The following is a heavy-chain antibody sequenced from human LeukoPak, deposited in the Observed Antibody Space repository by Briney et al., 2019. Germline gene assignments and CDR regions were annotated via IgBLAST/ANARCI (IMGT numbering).Heavy chain of an antibody. CDR2: IKEDGSEK. Sequence: GGSLRLSCVASGFTFSNYWVSWVRQAPGKGLECVANIKEDGSEKYYVDSVKGRFTISRDNAKNTLYLQMNSLRAEDTAVYYCARVPTYYDILTGYYFIYYFDYWGQGTLVTVSS. CDR1: GFTFSNYW. CDR3: ARVPTYYDILTGYYFIYYFDY. J-gene: IGHJ4*02. D-gene: IGHD3-9*01. V-gene: IGHV3-7*01.